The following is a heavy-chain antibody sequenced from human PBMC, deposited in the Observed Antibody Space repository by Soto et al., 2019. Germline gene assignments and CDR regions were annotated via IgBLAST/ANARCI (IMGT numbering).Heavy chain of an antibody. CDR1: GFTFSSYG. V-gene: IGHV3-33*01. Sequence: PGGSLRLSCAASGFTFSSYGMHWVRQAPGKGLEWVAVIWYDGSNKYYADSVKGRFTISRDNSKNTLYLQMNSLRAEDTAVYYCARDIAAAYLGGMDVWGQGTTVTVSS. CDR3: ARDIAAAYLGGMDV. D-gene: IGHD6-13*01. CDR2: IWYDGSNK. J-gene: IGHJ6*02.